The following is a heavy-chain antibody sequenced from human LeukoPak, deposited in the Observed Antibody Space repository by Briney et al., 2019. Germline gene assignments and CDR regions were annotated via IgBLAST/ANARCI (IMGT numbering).Heavy chain of an antibody. V-gene: IGHV3-23*01. J-gene: IGHJ4*02. CDR3: ARDGSSGWYWVDY. CDR1: GFTFSSSG. CDR2: LKGNGANT. D-gene: IGHD6-19*01. Sequence: GGSLRLSCAASGFTFSSSGMTWVRQAPGTGLEWVAALKGNGANTYYADPVRGRFTISRDNSKNTLYLQMTSLRAEDTAVYYCARDGSSGWYWVDYWGQGTLVTGSS.